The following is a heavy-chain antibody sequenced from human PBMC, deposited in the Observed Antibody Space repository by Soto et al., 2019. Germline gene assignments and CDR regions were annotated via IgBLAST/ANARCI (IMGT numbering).Heavy chain of an antibody. Sequence: GGSLRLSCAASGFTFSSYSMNWVRQAPGKGLEWVSSISSSSSYIYYADSVKGRFTISRDNAKNSLYLQMNSLRAEDTAVYYCARTIYDFLSGSLSRKDYYYGIDVWGQGTTVTVSS. V-gene: IGHV3-21*01. J-gene: IGHJ6*02. D-gene: IGHD3-3*01. CDR2: ISSSSSYI. CDR1: GFTFSSYS. CDR3: ARTIYDFLSGSLSRKDYYYGIDV.